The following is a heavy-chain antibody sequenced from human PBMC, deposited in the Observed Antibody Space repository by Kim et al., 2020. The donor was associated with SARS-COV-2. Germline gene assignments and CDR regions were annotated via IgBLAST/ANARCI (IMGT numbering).Heavy chain of an antibody. CDR1: GYTLTELS. CDR2: FDPEDGEA. Sequence: ASVKVSCKVSGYTLTELSMHWVRQAPGKGLEWMGGFDPEDGEAIYAQKFQGRVTMTEDTSTDTAYMELSSLRSEDTAVYYCATGRVAGPPAWFDPWGQGTLVTVSS. J-gene: IGHJ5*02. CDR3: ATGRVAGPPAWFDP. V-gene: IGHV1-24*01. D-gene: IGHD2-15*01.